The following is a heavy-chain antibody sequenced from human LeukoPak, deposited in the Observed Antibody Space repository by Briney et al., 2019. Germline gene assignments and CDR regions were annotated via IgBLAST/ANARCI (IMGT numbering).Heavy chain of an antibody. CDR2: ISAYNGNT. Sequence: ASVKVSCKASGYTFTSYGISWVRQAPGQGLEWMGWISAYNGNTNYAQKLQGRVTMTTDTSTSTAYMELRSLRSDDTAVCYCAREGGGWVYYGMDVWGQGTTVTVSS. CDR3: AREGGGWVYYGMDV. D-gene: IGHD6-19*01. CDR1: GYTFTSYG. V-gene: IGHV1-18*01. J-gene: IGHJ6*02.